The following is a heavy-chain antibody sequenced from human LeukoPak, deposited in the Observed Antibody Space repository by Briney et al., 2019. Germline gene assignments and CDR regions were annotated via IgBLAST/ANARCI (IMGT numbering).Heavy chain of an antibody. J-gene: IGHJ4*02. CDR2: ISGSGGST. CDR3: AKDLSPGTYDY. V-gene: IGHV3-23*01. CDR1: GFTFSSDS. Sequence: GGSLRLSCAASGFTFSSDSVNWVRQAPGKGLEWVSAISGSGGSTYYADSVKGRFTISRDNSKNTLYLQMNSLRAEDTAVYYCAKDLSPGTYDYWGQGTLVTVSS. D-gene: IGHD1-1*01.